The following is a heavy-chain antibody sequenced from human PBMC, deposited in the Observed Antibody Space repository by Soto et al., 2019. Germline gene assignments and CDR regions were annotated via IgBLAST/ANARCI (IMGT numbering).Heavy chain of an antibody. J-gene: IGHJ5*02. CDR3: ARGHGVATTMGWFDP. CDR2: IYYDGSNK. Sequence: ESVGGVVQPGRSLRLSCAASGFTFSSYGMHWVRQAPGKGLEWVAVIYYDGSNKYYADSVKGRFTISRDNSKNMLYLQMNSLRAEDTAVYYCARGHGVATTMGWFDPWGQGTPVTVSS. CDR1: GFTFSSYG. D-gene: IGHD5-12*01. V-gene: IGHV3-33*01.